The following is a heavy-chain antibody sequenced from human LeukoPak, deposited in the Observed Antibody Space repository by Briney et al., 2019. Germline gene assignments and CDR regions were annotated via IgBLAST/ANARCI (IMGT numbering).Heavy chain of an antibody. CDR3: TKDLTPGGADV. D-gene: IGHD3-10*01. CDR1: GFTSDDHA. CDR2: IMWRSGST. J-gene: IGHJ6*02. Sequence: PGGSLRLSCAVSGFTSDDHAMHWVRQASGKGLKWVAGIMWRSGSTGYGDSVKGRFTISRDNAKKSLYLQMNGLRVEDTAFYYCTKDLTPGGADVWGQGTTVTVSS. V-gene: IGHV3-9*02.